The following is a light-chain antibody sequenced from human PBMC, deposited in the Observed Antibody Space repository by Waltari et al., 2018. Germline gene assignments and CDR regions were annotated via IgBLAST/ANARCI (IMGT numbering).Light chain of an antibody. CDR1: QTISDW. CDR3: QQYSQYSFT. Sequence: DIQMTQSPSSLPASVGDRVTITCRTSQTISDWSPLAWYQQKPGKAPKLLIFKTSSLQSGVPSRFSASGSGTEATLTISSLQPDDFATYYCQQYSQYSFTFGQGTNLDI. CDR2: KTS. V-gene: IGKV1-5*03. J-gene: IGKJ2*01.